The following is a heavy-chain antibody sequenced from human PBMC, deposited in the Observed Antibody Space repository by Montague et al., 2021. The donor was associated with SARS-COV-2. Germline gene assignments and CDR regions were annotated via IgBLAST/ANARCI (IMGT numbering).Heavy chain of an antibody. Sequence: SLRLSCAASGFTFTNYAMHWVRQAPGKGLEWVAVISYDGSNKYYADSXKGRFTISRDNSKNTLYLQMNSLRAEDTAVYYCASSEGLTVVTGYYYGMDVWGQGTTVTVSS. D-gene: IGHD4-23*01. CDR3: ASSEGLTVVTGYYYGMDV. V-gene: IGHV3-30-3*01. CDR1: GFTFTNYA. CDR2: ISYDGSNK. J-gene: IGHJ6*02.